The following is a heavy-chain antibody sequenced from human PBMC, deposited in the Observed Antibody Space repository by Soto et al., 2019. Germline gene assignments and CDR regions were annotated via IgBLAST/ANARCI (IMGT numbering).Heavy chain of an antibody. J-gene: IGHJ4*02. D-gene: IGHD5-18*01. CDR2: ISTYYDNT. Sequence: ASVKVACKASGYTFTSYGISWVRQAPGQGLEWMGWISTYYDNTNYAQNLRGRVSMTTDTSTSTAYRELGSLRPDETAGYSCGKDPPRRYISGQGLDSWGQETL. CDR3: GKDPPRRYISGQGLDS. V-gene: IGHV1-18*04. CDR1: GYTFTSYG.